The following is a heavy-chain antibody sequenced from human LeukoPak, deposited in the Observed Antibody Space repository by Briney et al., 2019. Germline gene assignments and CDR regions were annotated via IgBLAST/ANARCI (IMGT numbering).Heavy chain of an antibody. Sequence: GGSLRLSCAASGFTFSSYEMNWVRQAPGRGLEWVSYISSSGSTIYYADSVKGRFTISRDNAKNSLYLQMNSLRAEDTAVYYCAREGYYYYYMDVWGKGTTVTVSS. CDR3: AREGYYYYYMDV. V-gene: IGHV3-48*03. J-gene: IGHJ6*03. CDR2: ISSSGSTI. CDR1: GFTFSSYE.